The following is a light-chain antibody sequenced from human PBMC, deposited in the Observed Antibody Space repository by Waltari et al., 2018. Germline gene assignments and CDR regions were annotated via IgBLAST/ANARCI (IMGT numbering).Light chain of an antibody. Sequence: EIVLTQSPGTLSLSPGGGATLSCRASQSVTSTYLTGYQQKPGQAPRLLIYGASSRATGIPDRFSGSGSGTDVTLTITRLEPEDSAVYYCQPYDDSPPWTFGQGTKVEIK. CDR3: QPYDDSPPWT. CDR1: QSVTSTY. V-gene: IGKV3-20*01. CDR2: GAS. J-gene: IGKJ1*01.